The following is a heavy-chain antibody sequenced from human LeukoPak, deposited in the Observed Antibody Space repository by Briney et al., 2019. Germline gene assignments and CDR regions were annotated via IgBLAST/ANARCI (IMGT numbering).Heavy chain of an antibody. CDR3: ARQKRDITGTTEWFDP. J-gene: IGHJ5*02. CDR2: VYYSGST. CDR1: GGSISSGGYY. V-gene: IGHV4-31*03. Sequence: PSQTLSLTCTVSGGSISSGGYYWSWIRQHPGKGLEWIEYVYYSGSTYYNPSLKSRVTLPLATSKNQSSLKLSSVTAADTALYYSARQKRDITGTTEWFDPWGQGTLVTASS. D-gene: IGHD1-7*01.